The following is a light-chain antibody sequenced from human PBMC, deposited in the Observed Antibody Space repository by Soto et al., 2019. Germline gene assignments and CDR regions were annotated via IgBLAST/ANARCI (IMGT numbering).Light chain of an antibody. J-gene: IGLJ2*01. V-gene: IGLV1-40*01. CDR2: GNS. CDR3: QSSDSSLSGSV. CDR1: SSNIGAGYD. Sequence: QSVLTQPPSVSGAPGQRVTISCTGSSSNIGAGYDVHWYQQLPGTAPKLLIYGNSNRPSGVPDRFSGSKYGTSASLAITGLQAEDEADYYCQSSDSSLSGSVFGGGTKLPVL.